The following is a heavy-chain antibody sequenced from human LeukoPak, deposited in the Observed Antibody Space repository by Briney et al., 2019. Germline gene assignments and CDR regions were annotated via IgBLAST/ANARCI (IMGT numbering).Heavy chain of an antibody. CDR2: FDPEDGET. Sequence: ASVKVSCTVSGYTLTELPMHWVRQAPGKGLEWMGGFDPEDGETIYAQKFQGRVTMTEDTSTDTAYMELRSLRSDDTAVYYCAREYISPWFGELLVSSGYGMDVWGQGTTVTVSS. J-gene: IGHJ6*02. CDR3: AREYISPWFGELLVSSGYGMDV. V-gene: IGHV1-24*01. CDR1: GYTLTELP. D-gene: IGHD3-10*01.